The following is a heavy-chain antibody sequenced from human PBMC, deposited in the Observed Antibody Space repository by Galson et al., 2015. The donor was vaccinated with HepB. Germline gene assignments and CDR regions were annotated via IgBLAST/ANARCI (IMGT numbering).Heavy chain of an antibody. V-gene: IGHV5-10-1*01. CDR2: IDPSDFYI. CDR3: VRRRRMPIAPPGDY. J-gene: IGHJ4*02. D-gene: IGHD2-2*01. Sequence: QSGAEVKKPGESLTISCNTSGYSFTNYWINWVRQMPGKGLEWMGRIDPSDFYIDYSPSFQGHVTISGDKSISTAYLQWSSLKASDTAMYYCVRRRRMPIAPPGDYWGQGTLVTVSS. CDR1: GYSFTNYW.